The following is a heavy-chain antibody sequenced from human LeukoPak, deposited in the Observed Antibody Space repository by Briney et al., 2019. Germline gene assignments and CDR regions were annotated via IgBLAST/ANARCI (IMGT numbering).Heavy chain of an antibody. CDR3: ALNGREVPSGAFDI. CDR2: ISGSGGST. Sequence: GGSLRLSCAASGFTFSNYAMSWVRQAPGKGLEWVSAISGSGGSTYYADSVKGRFTISRDNSKNTLNLQMNSLRAEDTAVYYCALNGREVPSGAFDIWGQGTMVTVSS. CDR1: GFTFSNYA. D-gene: IGHD3-16*02. V-gene: IGHV3-23*01. J-gene: IGHJ3*02.